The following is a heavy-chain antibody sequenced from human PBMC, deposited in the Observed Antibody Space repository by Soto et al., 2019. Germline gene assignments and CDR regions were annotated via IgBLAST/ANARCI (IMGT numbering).Heavy chain of an antibody. CDR2: ISDIGGTT. CDR3: AREYSSAWKTVDY. J-gene: IGHJ4*02. D-gene: IGHD6-19*01. Sequence: GGSLRLSCAASGFTFSSYAMSWVRQAPGKGLEWVSAISDIGGTTYYADSVKGRFTISRDNSKNTLYLQMNSLRAGDTAVYYCAREYSSAWKTVDYWGQGTLVTVSS. V-gene: IGHV3-23*01. CDR1: GFTFSSYA.